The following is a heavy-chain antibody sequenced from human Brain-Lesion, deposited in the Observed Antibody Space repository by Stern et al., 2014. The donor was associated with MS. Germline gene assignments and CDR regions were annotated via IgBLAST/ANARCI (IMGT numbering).Heavy chain of an antibody. Sequence: QVQLQESGPGLVKPSQTLSLTCTVSGGSISSDNYYWTWIRQHPGQGLEWIGHIYYSGTTYYNPSLKSRVSITVDTSKNLFSLRLSSVTAADTAVYYCARDHFTTSVDGWGHGTTVTVS. CDR3: ARDHFTTSVDG. J-gene: IGHJ6*02. V-gene: IGHV4-31*03. D-gene: IGHD2-2*01. CDR2: IYYSGTT. CDR1: GGSISSDNYY.